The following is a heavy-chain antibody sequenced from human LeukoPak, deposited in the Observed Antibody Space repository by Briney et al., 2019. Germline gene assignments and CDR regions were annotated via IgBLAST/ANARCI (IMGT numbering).Heavy chain of an antibody. Sequence: GGSLRLSCAASGFTFSSYGMHWVRQAPGKGLEWVSCISSSGSTIYYADSVKGRFTISRDNAKNSLYLQMNSLRAEDTAVYCCAELGITMIGGVWGKGTTVTISS. V-gene: IGHV3-48*04. D-gene: IGHD3-10*02. CDR1: GFTFSSYG. J-gene: IGHJ6*04. CDR3: AELGITMIGGV. CDR2: ISSSGSTI.